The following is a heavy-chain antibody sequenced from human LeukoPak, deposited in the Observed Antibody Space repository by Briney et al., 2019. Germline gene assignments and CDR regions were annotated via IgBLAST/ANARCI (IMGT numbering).Heavy chain of an antibody. CDR1: GGSVSSSSYY. CDR3: ARDLVTVTKGFDI. J-gene: IGHJ3*02. D-gene: IGHD4-17*01. V-gene: IGHV4-61*01. Sequence: SETLSLTCNVSGGSVSSSSYYWGWIRHSPGKGLEWIGYIYYSGSTNYNPTLKSRVTISIDTSKNQFSLKLSSVTAADTAVYYCARDLVTVTKGFDIWGQGTMVSVSS. CDR2: IYYSGST.